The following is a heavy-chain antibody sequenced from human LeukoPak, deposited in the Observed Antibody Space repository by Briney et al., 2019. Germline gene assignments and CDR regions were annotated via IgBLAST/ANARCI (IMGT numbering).Heavy chain of an antibody. Sequence: GGSLRLSCAASGFTFSGSAIHWVRQTSGKGLEWVGHIRTKPLNYATAYAASVKGRFTISRDDSKNTAYLQMDSLKTEDTAVYYCAKNPMITFGGVIGNFDYWGQGTLVTVSS. CDR1: GFTFSGSA. J-gene: IGHJ4*02. CDR3: AKNPMITFGGVIGNFDY. D-gene: IGHD3-16*02. CDR2: IRTKPLNYAT. V-gene: IGHV3-73*01.